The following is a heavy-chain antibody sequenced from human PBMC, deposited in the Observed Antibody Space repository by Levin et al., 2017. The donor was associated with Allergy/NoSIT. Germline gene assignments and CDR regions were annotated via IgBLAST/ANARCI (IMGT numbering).Heavy chain of an antibody. J-gene: IGHJ5*02. CDR2: IYHSGST. CDR3: ARRYIKRGGFDP. Sequence: PSETLSLTCAVSGGSISSGGYSWSWIRQPPGKGLEWIGYIYHSGSTYYNPSLKSRVTISVDRSKNQFSLKLSSVTAADTAVYYCARRYIKRGGFDPWGQGTLVTVSS. CDR1: GGSISSGGYS. D-gene: IGHD5-18*01. V-gene: IGHV4-30-2*01.